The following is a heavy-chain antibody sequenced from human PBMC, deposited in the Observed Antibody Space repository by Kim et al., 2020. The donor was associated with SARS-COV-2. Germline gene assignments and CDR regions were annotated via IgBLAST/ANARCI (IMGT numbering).Heavy chain of an antibody. Sequence: SGGTNYAQKFQGRVTMTRDTSVSTAYMELSRLRSDDTAVYYCARKLLGYWGQGTLVTVSS. V-gene: IGHV1-2*02. D-gene: IGHD1-7*01. CDR3: ARKLLGY. CDR2: SGGT. J-gene: IGHJ4*02.